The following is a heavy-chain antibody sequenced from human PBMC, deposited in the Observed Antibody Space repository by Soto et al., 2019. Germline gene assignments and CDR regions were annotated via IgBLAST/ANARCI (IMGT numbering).Heavy chain of an antibody. CDR3: AKDHLRERTGCFDY. CDR1: GFTFSSYG. J-gene: IGHJ4*02. Sequence: QVQLVESGGGVVQPGRSLRLSCAASGFTFSSYGMHWVRQAPGKGLEWVAVISYDGSNKYYADSVKGRFTISRDNSKNTLYLQMNSLRAEDTAVYYCAKDHLRERTGCFDYWGQGTLVTVSS. V-gene: IGHV3-30*18. D-gene: IGHD1-26*01. CDR2: ISYDGSNK.